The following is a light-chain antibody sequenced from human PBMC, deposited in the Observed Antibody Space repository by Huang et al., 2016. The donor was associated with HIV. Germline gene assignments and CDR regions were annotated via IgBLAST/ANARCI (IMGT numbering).Light chain of an antibody. CDR3: QQRSKWPLT. V-gene: IGKV3-11*01. CDR2: DAS. J-gene: IGKJ4*01. Sequence: EIVLTQSLATLSLSPGQRVTLSCRASQSVSDFLAWYQQKPGQAPRLLIYDASKRATGIPARFSGSGAGTDVTLTISSLEPEDFAVYYCQQRSKWPLTFGGGTKVESK. CDR1: QSVSDF.